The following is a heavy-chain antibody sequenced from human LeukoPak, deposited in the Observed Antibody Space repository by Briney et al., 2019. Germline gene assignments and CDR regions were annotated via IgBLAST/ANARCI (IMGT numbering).Heavy chain of an antibody. Sequence: SVKVSCKASGGTFSSYAISWVRQAPGQGLEWMGGIIPIFGTANYAQKFQGRVTITADESTSTAYMELSSLRSEDTAVYYCARGSSWYGLDAFDIWGQGTMVTVSS. V-gene: IGHV1-69*13. CDR3: ARGSSWYGLDAFDI. CDR1: GGTFSSYA. CDR2: IIPIFGTA. J-gene: IGHJ3*02. D-gene: IGHD6-13*01.